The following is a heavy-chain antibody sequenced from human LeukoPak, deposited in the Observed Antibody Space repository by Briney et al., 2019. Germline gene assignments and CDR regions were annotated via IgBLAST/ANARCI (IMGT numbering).Heavy chain of an antibody. D-gene: IGHD2-21*02. J-gene: IGHJ3*02. CDR1: GGSISSYY. V-gene: IGHV4-59*12. CDR2: IYYSGST. Sequence: SETLSLTCTVSGGSISSYYWNWIRQPPGKGLERIGYIYYSGSTNYNPSLKSRVSISVDTSKNQFSLKLSSVTAADTAVYYCARDRGGFVVVTRDAFDIWGQGTMVTVSS. CDR3: ARDRGGFVVVTRDAFDI.